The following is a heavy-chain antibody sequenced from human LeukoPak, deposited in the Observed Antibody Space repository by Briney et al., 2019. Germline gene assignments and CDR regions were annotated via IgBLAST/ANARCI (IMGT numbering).Heavy chain of an antibody. J-gene: IGHJ4*02. CDR1: GYSISSGYY. D-gene: IGHD5-24*01. V-gene: IGHV4-38-2*02. Sequence: SETLSLTCTVSGYSISSGYYWGWIRQPPGKGLEWIGSIYHSGSTYYNPSLKSRVTISVDTSKNQFSLKLSSVTAADTAVYYCARVEMATTAPLYYFDYWGQGTLVTVSS. CDR3: ARVEMATTAPLYYFDY. CDR2: IYHSGST.